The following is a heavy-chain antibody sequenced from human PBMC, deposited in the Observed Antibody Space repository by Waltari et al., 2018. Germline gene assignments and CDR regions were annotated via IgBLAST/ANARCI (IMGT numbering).Heavy chain of an antibody. V-gene: IGHV4-59*01. CDR2: IYYSGST. J-gene: IGHJ4*02. CDR3: ARGSGGGDYEFVY. D-gene: IGHD4-17*01. CDR1: GGSIISYY. Sequence: QVQLQESGPGLVKPSETLSLTCTVSGGSIISYYWTWIRQPPGKGLEWIGYIYYSGSTNYNPSLKSRVTISVDTSKNQFSLKLSSVTAADTAVYYCARGSGGGDYEFVYWGQGTLVTVSS.